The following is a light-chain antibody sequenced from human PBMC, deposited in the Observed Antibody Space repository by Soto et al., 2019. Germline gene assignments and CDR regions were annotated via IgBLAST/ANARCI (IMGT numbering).Light chain of an antibody. CDR2: GAS. V-gene: IGKV3-20*01. Sequence: EIVLTQSPGTLSLSPGERATLPCRASQSVTSNYLAWYQQKPGQAPRLLIYGASSRATGIPDRFSGSGSGTDFTLTISRLEPEDFAVYYCQYYGSSPLTFGQGTKVEIK. CDR1: QSVTSNY. J-gene: IGKJ1*01. CDR3: QYYGSSPLT.